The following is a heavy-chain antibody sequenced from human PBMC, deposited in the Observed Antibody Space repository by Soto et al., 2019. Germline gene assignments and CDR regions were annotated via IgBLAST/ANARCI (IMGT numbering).Heavy chain of an antibody. D-gene: IGHD6-19*01. CDR3: ATTIYSSGWSRDH. J-gene: IGHJ4*02. CDR1: GVSSNSNYF. Sequence: LEPLPHTCAVSGVSSNSNYFWGWIRQPPGRGLEWIGSIYYGGNTYYNPSLKSRVTISADLSKNQFSLNLISVTAADTAVYYCATTIYSSGWSRDHWGQGTLLTVSS. V-gene: IGHV4-39*01. CDR2: IYYGGNT.